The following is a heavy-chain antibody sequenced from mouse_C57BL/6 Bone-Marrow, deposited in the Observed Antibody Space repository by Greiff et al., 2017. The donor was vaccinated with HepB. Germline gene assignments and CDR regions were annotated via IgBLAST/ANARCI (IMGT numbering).Heavy chain of an antibody. D-gene: IGHD1-1*01. Sequence: EVQRVESGPGLAKPSQTLSLTCSVTGYSITSDYWNWIRKFPGNKLEYMGYISYSGSTYYNPSLKSRISITRDTSKNQYYLQLNSVTTEDTATYYCARGHYGSSLPYAMDYWGQGTSVTVSS. CDR2: ISYSGST. J-gene: IGHJ4*01. CDR3: ARGHYGSSLPYAMDY. V-gene: IGHV3-8*01. CDR1: GYSITSDY.